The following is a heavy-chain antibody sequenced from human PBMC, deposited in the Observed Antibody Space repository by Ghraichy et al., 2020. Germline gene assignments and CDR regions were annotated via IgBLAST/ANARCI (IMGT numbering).Heavy chain of an antibody. CDR1: GFTVSSYY. Sequence: GGSLRLSCTASGFTVSSYYMSWVRQAPGKGLEWVSVIYSGGITDYADSVKGRFSISRDDSKNTLYLQMNSLRAGDTAVYYCAGDSSGYYYGGEGGMDVWGQGTTVTVSS. CDR3: AGDSSGYYYGGEGGMDV. D-gene: IGHD3-22*01. CDR2: IYSGGIT. J-gene: IGHJ6*02. V-gene: IGHV3-53*01.